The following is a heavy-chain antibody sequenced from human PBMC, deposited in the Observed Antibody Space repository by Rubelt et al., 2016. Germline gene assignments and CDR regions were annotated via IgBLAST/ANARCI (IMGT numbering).Heavy chain of an antibody. V-gene: IGHV3-30*02. CDR1: GFTFSSYG. CDR3: AKDLEYYYDSSGYLDY. J-gene: IGHJ4*02. D-gene: IGHD3-22*01. Sequence: QVQLVESGGGVVQPGGSLRLSCAASGFTFSSYGMHWVRQAPGKGLEWVAFIRYDGSNKYYADSVKGRFTISRDNSKNTLYLQMNSLGAEDTAVYYCAKDLEYYYDSSGYLDYWGQGTLVTVSS. CDR2: IRYDGSNK.